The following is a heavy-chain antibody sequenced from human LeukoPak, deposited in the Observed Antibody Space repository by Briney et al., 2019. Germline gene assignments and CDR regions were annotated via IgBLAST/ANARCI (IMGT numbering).Heavy chain of an antibody. CDR1: GFTFSSNY. CDR2: IYSGGST. V-gene: IGHV3-53*01. J-gene: IGHJ4*02. CDR3: ARDRYDFRGGDIYYFDY. Sequence: GGSLRLSCAASGFTFSSNYMSWVRQAPGKGLEWVSVIYSGGSTFYADSVKGRFTISRDNSKNTLYLQMNSLRAEDTAVYYCARDRYDFRGGDIYYFDYWGQGTLVTVSS. D-gene: IGHD3-3*01.